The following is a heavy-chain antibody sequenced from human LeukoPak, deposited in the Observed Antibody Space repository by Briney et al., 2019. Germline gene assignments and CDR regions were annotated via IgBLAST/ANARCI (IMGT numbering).Heavy chain of an antibody. CDR1: GFTFSSYS. J-gene: IGHJ6*03. Sequence: GGSLRLSCAASGFTFSSYSMNWVRQAPGKGLEWVSYISGSSSTIYYADSVKGRFTISRDNAKNSLYLQMNSLRAEDTAVYYCARSSSSGGYYYYMDVWGKGTTVTVSS. V-gene: IGHV3-48*01. CDR2: ISGSSSTI. D-gene: IGHD6-19*01. CDR3: ARSSSSGGYYYYMDV.